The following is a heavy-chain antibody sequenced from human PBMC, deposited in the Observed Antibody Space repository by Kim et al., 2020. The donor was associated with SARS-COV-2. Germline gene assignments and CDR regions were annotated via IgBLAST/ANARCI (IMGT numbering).Heavy chain of an antibody. D-gene: IGHD2-2*01. CDR1: GFTFSSYA. Sequence: GGSLRLSCAASGFTFSSYAMSWVRQAPGKGLEWVSAISGSGGSTYYADSVKGRFTISRDNSKNTLYLQMNSLRAEDTAVYYCAKGRRGVVVPAAIWFDPWGQGTLVTVSS. CDR3: AKGRRGVVVPAAIWFDP. CDR2: ISGSGGST. V-gene: IGHV3-23*01. J-gene: IGHJ5*02.